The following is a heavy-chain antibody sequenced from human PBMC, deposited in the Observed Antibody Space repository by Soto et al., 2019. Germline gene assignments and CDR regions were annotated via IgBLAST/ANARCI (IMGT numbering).Heavy chain of an antibody. J-gene: IGHJ6*01. Sequence: PGGSLRLSCAASGFSFSSNAMCCAGLAPGKGMEWVSAIIGSGGSTYYADSVKGRFTISRDNSKNTLYLQMNSLRAEDTAVYYCAKGKQSEGEPREGMDVWGQGTSVPVSS. CDR1: GFSFSSNA. V-gene: IGHV3-23*01. CDR2: IIGSGGST. CDR3: AKGKQSEGEPREGMDV.